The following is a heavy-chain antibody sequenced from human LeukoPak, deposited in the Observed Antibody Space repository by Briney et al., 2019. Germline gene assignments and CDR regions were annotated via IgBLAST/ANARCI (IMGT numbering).Heavy chain of an antibody. D-gene: IGHD3-22*01. Sequence: PSQTLSLTCTVSGGSISSGDYYWSWIRQPQGKGLEWIGYIYYSGSTYYNPSLKSRVTISVDTSKNQFSLKLSSVTAADTAVYYCARGDYYDSSGPDPWGQGTLVTVSS. CDR1: GGSISSGDYY. V-gene: IGHV4-30-4*01. J-gene: IGHJ5*02. CDR3: ARGDYYDSSGPDP. CDR2: IYYSGST.